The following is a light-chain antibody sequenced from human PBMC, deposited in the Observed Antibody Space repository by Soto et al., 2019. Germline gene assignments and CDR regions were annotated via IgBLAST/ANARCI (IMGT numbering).Light chain of an antibody. CDR1: QSINSNY. Sequence: EIVLTQAPGTLSLSPGERATLSCRASQSINSNYLAWYQQKPGQAPRLVIYAASNKATGIPDRFSGSGSGTDFTLTISRLEPEDFAVYYCLHSGSSPQTFGQGTKVEIK. CDR2: AAS. J-gene: IGKJ1*01. V-gene: IGKV3-20*01. CDR3: LHSGSSPQT.